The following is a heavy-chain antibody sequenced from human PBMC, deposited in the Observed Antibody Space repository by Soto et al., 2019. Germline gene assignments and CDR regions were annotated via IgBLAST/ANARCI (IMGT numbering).Heavy chain of an antibody. CDR2: ISAYNGNT. V-gene: IGHV1-18*04. Sequence: QVQLVQFGAEVKKPGASVKVSCKASGYTFTSYGISWVRQAPGQGLEWMGWISAYNGNTNYAQKLQGRVTMTTDTSTSTAYMELRSLRSDDTAVYYCARNLGMAYYYYYGMDVWGQGTTVTVSS. J-gene: IGHJ6*02. CDR1: GYTFTSYG. CDR3: ARNLGMAYYYYYGMDV.